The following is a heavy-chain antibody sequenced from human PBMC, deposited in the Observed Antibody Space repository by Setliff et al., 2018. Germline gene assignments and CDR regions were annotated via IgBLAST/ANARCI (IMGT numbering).Heavy chain of an antibody. CDR2: IYYSGST. J-gene: IGHJ3*02. V-gene: IGHV4-59*06. CDR1: GGSMSNYY. Sequence: PSETLSLTCTVSGGSMSNYYWSWIRQPPGRGLEWIGYIYYSGSTYHNPSLKTLVTISVDTSKNQFSLKLSSVTAADTAVYYCARCSGSYDAFDIWGQGTMVTVSS. CDR3: ARCSGSYDAFDI. D-gene: IGHD1-26*01.